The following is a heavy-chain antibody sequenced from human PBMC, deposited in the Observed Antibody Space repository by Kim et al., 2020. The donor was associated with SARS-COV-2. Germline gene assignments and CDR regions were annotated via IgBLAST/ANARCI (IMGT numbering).Heavy chain of an antibody. Sequence: GGSLRLSCAASGFIFSSYAMNWVRQAPRKGLEWVSRISGSGASTYYADSVKGRFTISRDNSKNTLYLQMNSLRAEDTAAYYCVLGRNWGQGTLVTVSS. CDR2: ISGSGAST. V-gene: IGHV3-23*01. J-gene: IGHJ4*02. CDR3: VLGRN. CDR1: GFIFSSYA. D-gene: IGHD2-15*01.